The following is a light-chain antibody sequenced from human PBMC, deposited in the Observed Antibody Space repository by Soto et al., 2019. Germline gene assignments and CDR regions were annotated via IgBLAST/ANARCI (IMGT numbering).Light chain of an antibody. Sequence: DIQLTQSPSFLSASVGDRVTITCRASQGLSSDLAWYQQKPGKAPKLLIYAASTLQSGVPSRFSGSGSGTEFTLTNSSLQPEYFLTYYGQQLNSYPITFGQGTRLEIK. CDR2: AAS. CDR1: QGLSSD. CDR3: QQLNSYPIT. V-gene: IGKV1-9*01. J-gene: IGKJ5*01.